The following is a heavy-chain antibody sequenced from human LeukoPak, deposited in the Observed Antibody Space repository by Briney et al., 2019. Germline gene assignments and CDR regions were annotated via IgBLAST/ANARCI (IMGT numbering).Heavy chain of an antibody. J-gene: IGHJ4*02. CDR1: GGSISSSSYY. CDR2: IYYSGST. CDR3: ARGRRRITMIVVASPFDY. D-gene: IGHD3-22*01. Sequence: SETLSLTCTVSGGSISSSSYYWGWIRQPPGKGLEWIGSIYYSGSTYYNPSLKSRVTISVDTSKNQFSLKLSSVTAADTAVYYCARGRRRITMIVVASPFDYWGQGTLVTVSS. V-gene: IGHV4-39*01.